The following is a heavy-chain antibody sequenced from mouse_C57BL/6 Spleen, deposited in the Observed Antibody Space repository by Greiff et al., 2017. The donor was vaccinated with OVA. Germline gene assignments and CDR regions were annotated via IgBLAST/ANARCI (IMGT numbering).Heavy chain of an antibody. CDR3: ARGDDAMDY. J-gene: IGHJ4*01. D-gene: IGHD2-12*01. CDR1: GFTFSSYA. V-gene: IGHV5-4*03. CDR2: ISDGGSYT. Sequence: EVKLMESGGGLVKPGGSLTLSCAASGFTFSSYAMSWVRQTPEKRLEWVATISDGGSYTYYPDNVKGRFTISRDNAKNNLYLQRSHLKSEDTAMYYCARGDDAMDYWGQGTSVTVSS.